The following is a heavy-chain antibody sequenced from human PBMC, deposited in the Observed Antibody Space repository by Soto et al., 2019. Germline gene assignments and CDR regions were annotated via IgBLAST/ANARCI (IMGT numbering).Heavy chain of an antibody. J-gene: IGHJ6*02. CDR1: GFTFSGSA. Sequence: EGQLVESGGGLVQPGGSLKLSCAASGFTFSGSAMHWVRQASGKGLEWVGRIRSKANSYATAYAASVKGRFTISRDDSKNTAYLQMNSLKTEDTAVYYCIRGFDYYYYGMDVWGQGTTVTVSS. CDR3: IRGFDYYYYGMDV. V-gene: IGHV3-73*01. CDR2: IRSKANSYAT. D-gene: IGHD3-16*01.